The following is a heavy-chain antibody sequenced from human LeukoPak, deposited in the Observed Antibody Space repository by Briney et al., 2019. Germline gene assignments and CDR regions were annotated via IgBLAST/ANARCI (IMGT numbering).Heavy chain of an antibody. CDR1: GFTFSSYA. V-gene: IGHV3-30-3*01. CDR3: ARAPTPMTTVTTLGY. Sequence: GGSLRLSCAASGFTFSSYAMTWVRQAPGKGLEWVAVISFDGTNKYYADSVKGRFTISRDNSKNTLYLQMNSLRPEDTAVYYCARAPTPMTTVTTLGYWGQGTLVTVSS. CDR2: ISFDGTNK. D-gene: IGHD4-17*01. J-gene: IGHJ4*02.